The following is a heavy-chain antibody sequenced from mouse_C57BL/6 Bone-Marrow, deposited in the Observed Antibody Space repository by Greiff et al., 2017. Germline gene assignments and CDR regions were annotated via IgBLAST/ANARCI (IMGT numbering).Heavy chain of an antibody. J-gene: IGHJ1*03. D-gene: IGHD2-3*01. CDR3: TEMEGFYWYFDV. CDR1: GYTFTSYW. CDR2: IHPNSGST. Sequence: QVQLQQPGAELVKPGASVKLSCKASGYTFTSYWMHWVKQRPGQGLEWIGMIHPNSGSTNYNEKFKSKATLTVDKSSSTAYMQLSRLTSEDSAVYYWTEMEGFYWYFDVWGTGTTVTVSS. V-gene: IGHV1-64*01.